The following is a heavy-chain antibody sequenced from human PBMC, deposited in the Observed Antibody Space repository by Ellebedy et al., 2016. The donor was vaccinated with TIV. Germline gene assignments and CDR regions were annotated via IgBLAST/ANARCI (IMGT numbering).Heavy chain of an antibody. Sequence: GESLKISCAASGFTFSDYYMSWVRQAPGKGLEWVAYISTPGSIIYYADSVKGRFTISRDNAKNTLYLQMNSLRAEDTAVYYCATNKDYIMGYWGQGTLVTVSS. CDR2: ISTPGSII. CDR3: ATNKDYIMGY. V-gene: IGHV3-11*04. D-gene: IGHD4-11*01. CDR1: GFTFSDYY. J-gene: IGHJ4*02.